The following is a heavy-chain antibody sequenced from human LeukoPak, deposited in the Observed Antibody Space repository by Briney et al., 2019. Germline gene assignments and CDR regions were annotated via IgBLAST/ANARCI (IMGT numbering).Heavy chain of an antibody. CDR1: GGSISSYY. D-gene: IGHD2-15*01. V-gene: IGHV4-4*07. CDR2: IYTSGST. Sequence: PSETLSLTCTVSGGSISSYYWSWIRQPAGKGLEWIGRIYTSGSTNYNPSLKSRVTMSVDTSKNQFSLKLSSVTAADTAVYYCARDSPRYCSGGSCYSYMSALDIWGQGTMVTVSS. CDR3: ARDSPRYCSGGSCYSYMSALDI. J-gene: IGHJ3*02.